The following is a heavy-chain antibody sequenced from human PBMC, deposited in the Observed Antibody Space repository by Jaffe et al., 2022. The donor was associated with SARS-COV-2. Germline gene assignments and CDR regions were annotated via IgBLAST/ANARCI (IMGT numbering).Heavy chain of an antibody. D-gene: IGHD6-19*01. V-gene: IGHV3-30*18. CDR2: ISYDGSNK. CDR1: GFTFSSYG. CDR3: AKVAGQWLVFSGHFDY. J-gene: IGHJ4*02. Sequence: QVQLVESGGGVVQPGRSLRLSCAASGFTFSSYGMHWVRQAPGKGLEWVAVISYDGSNKYYADSVKGRFTISRDNSKNTLYLQMNSLRAEDTAVYYCAKVAGQWLVFSGHFDYWGQGTLVTVSS.